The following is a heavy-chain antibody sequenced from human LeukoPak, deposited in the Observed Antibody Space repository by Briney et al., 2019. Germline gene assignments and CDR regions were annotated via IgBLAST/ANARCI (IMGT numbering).Heavy chain of an antibody. V-gene: IGHV1-46*01. CDR2: INPSGGST. CDR3: ARDSGMVRGTVDY. CDR1: GYTFTSYY. J-gene: IGHJ4*02. Sequence: ASVKVSCKSSGYTFTSYYMYWVRQAPGQGXEWMGIINPSGGSTSYAQKFQGRVTMTRDTSTSTVYMELSSLRSEDTAVYYCARDSGMVRGTVDYWGQGTLVTVSS. D-gene: IGHD3-10*01.